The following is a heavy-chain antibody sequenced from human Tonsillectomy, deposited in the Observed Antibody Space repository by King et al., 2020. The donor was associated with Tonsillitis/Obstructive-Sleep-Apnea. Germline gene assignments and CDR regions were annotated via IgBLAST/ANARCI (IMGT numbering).Heavy chain of an antibody. CDR1: GGSVSSGSYY. CDR3: ARALGYSSWFDP. Sequence: QLQESGPGLVKPSETLSLTCTVSGGSVSSGSYYWSWIRQPPGKGLECIGYIYFSGRTNYNPSRKSRVTISVDTSKNQFSLKVSSVTAADTAVYYCARALGYSSWFDPWGQGTLVTVSS. J-gene: IGHJ5*02. CDR2: IYFSGRT. V-gene: IGHV4-61*01. D-gene: IGHD6-13*01.